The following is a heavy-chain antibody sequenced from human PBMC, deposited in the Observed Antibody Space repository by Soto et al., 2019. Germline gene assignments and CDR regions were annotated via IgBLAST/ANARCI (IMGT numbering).Heavy chain of an antibody. CDR3: ARSSPVAAAGNFDY. CDR1: GGTFSSYT. J-gene: IGHJ4*02. CDR2: IIPILVIA. Sequence: EASVKVSCKASGGTFSSYTISWVRQAPGQGLEWMGRIIPILVIANYAQKFQGRVTITADKSTSTAYMELSSLRSEDTAVYYCARSSPVAAAGNFDYWGQGTLVTVSS. D-gene: IGHD6-13*01. V-gene: IGHV1-69*02.